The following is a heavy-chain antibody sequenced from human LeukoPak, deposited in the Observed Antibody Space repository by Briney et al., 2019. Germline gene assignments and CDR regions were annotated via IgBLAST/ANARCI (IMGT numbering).Heavy chain of an antibody. Sequence: GGSLRLSCAASGFTFSSYWMSWVRQAAGRGLELVANIKQDGSEEVYVGSVKGRFTISRDNAKNSLFLQMNTLRAEDTAVYYCARDPYSSTWSYGMDVWGQGTTVTVSS. CDR1: GFTFSSYW. V-gene: IGHV3-7*03. CDR3: ARDPYSSTWSYGMDV. D-gene: IGHD6-6*01. CDR2: IKQDGSEE. J-gene: IGHJ6*02.